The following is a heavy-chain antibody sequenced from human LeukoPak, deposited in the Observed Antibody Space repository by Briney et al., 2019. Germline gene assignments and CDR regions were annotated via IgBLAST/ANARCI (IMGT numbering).Heavy chain of an antibody. J-gene: IGHJ4*02. CDR3: ARGHRIAARHFDY. V-gene: IGHV1-69*05. Sequence: ASVKVSCKASGGTFSSYAISWVRQAPGQGLEWMGRIIPIFGTANYAQKFQGRVTITTDESTSTAYMELSSLRSDDTAVYYCARGHRIAARHFDYWGQGTLVTVSS. CDR2: IIPIFGTA. D-gene: IGHD6-6*01. CDR1: GGTFSSYA.